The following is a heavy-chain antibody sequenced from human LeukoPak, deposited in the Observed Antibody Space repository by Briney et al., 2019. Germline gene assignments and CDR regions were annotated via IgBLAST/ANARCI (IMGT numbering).Heavy chain of an antibody. CDR2: IYYSGST. J-gene: IGHJ4*02. CDR1: GGSISSGGYY. V-gene: IGHV4-31*03. Sequence: SETLSLTCTVSGGSISSGGYYWSWIRQHPGKGLEWIGYIYYSGSTYYNPSLKSRVTISVDTSKNQFSLKLSSVAAADTAVYYCATRYSSSSIHPVRFDYWGQGTLVTVSS. CDR3: ATRYSSSSIHPVRFDY. D-gene: IGHD6-6*01.